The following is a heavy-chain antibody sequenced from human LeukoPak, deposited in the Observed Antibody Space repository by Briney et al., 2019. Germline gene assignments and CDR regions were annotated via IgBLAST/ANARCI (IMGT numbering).Heavy chain of an antibody. CDR2: ISWNSGSI. CDR1: GFTFDDYA. CDR3: AKDRRLGDFPYYYYYMDV. J-gene: IGHJ6*03. D-gene: IGHD1-26*01. V-gene: IGHV3-9*01. Sequence: PGRSLRLSCAASGFTFDDYAMHWVRQAPGKGLEWVSGISWNSGSIGYADSVKGRFTISRDNAKNSLYLQMNSLRAEDTAVYYCAKDRRLGDFPYYYYYMDVWGKGTTVTVSS.